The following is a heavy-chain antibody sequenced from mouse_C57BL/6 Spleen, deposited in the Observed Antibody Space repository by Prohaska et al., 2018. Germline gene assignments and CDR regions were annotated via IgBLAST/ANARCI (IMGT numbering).Heavy chain of an antibody. J-gene: IGHJ2*01. V-gene: IGHV6-3*01. CDR2: IRLKSDYYAT. CDR1: GFPFSNTW. Sequence: EVKLEESGGGWVQPGGSMKLSCVASGFPFSNTWMNWVRKYPEKGLEWVAHIRLKSDYYATHYAESVKWSFTISRDESKSSVYLQMNNLRAEDTGIYYCTGPGSILGDWGQGTTLTVSS. CDR3: TGPGSILGD. D-gene: IGHD1-1*01.